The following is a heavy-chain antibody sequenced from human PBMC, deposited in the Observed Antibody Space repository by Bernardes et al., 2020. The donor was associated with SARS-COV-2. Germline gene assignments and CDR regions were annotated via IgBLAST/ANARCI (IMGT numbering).Heavy chain of an antibody. Sequence: SETLSLPCAVSDGSIRSSNWWSWVRQAPGKGLEWIGEIIHSEITNYNPSLKGRVTISADTSTEQVSLILNEVTAADTAVYYCARSPDFWRGSNWLDSWGQGTQVIVSS. J-gene: IGHJ5*01. CDR2: IIHSEIT. V-gene: IGHV4-4*02. CDR1: DGSIRSSNW. D-gene: IGHD3-3*01. CDR3: ARSPDFWRGSNWLDS.